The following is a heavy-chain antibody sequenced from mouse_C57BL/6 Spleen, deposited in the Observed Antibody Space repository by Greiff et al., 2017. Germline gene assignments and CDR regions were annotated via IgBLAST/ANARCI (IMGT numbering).Heavy chain of an antibody. CDR2: IDPSDSYT. V-gene: IGHV1-69*01. CDR1: GYTFTSYW. D-gene: IGHD1-1*01. CDR3: ARAPPHYGSSYVVFAY. J-gene: IGHJ3*01. Sequence: QVQLQQSGAELVMPGASVKLSCKASGYTFTSYWMHWVKQRPGQGLEWIGEIDPSDSYTNYNQKFKGKSTLTVDKSSSTAYMQLSSLTSEDSAVYYCARAPPHYGSSYVVFAYWGQGTLVTVSA.